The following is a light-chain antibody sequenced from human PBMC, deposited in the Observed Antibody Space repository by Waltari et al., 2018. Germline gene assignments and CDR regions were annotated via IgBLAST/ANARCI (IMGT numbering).Light chain of an antibody. Sequence: EIVLTQSPATLSLSPGDRAPLSCRASQSVSSYLAWYQQKPGQAPRLLIYDASNRATGIPARFSGSGSGTDFTLTISSLEAEDFAVYYCQQRSSWPRTFGLGTKVEVK. J-gene: IGKJ1*01. CDR2: DAS. V-gene: IGKV3-11*01. CDR1: QSVSSY. CDR3: QQRSSWPRT.